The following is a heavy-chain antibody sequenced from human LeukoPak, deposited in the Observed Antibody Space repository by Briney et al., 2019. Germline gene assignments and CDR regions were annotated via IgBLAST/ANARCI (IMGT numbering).Heavy chain of an antibody. J-gene: IGHJ6*03. Sequence: ASVKVSCKASGYTFTGYYMHWVRQAPGQGLEWMGWVNPNSGGTNYAQKFQGRVTMTRDTSISTAYMELSRLRSDDTAVYYCARDRGVDYCSGGSCSHYYYYMDVWGKGTTVTISS. CDR2: VNPNSGGT. CDR1: GYTFTGYY. V-gene: IGHV1-2*02. CDR3: ARDRGVDYCSGGSCSHYYYYMDV. D-gene: IGHD2-15*01.